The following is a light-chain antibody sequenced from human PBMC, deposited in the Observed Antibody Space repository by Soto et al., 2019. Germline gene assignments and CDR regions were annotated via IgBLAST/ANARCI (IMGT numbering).Light chain of an antibody. CDR2: RNN. Sequence: QSVLTQPPSASGTPGQTVTISCSGRSSNIGSAYIYWYQHLPGTAPKLLIYRNNQRPSGVPDRFSASKSGTSASLAISGLRSEDDADYYCAAWDDSLVVFGGGTKLTVL. V-gene: IGLV1-47*01. CDR3: AAWDDSLVV. CDR1: SSNIGSAY. J-gene: IGLJ2*01.